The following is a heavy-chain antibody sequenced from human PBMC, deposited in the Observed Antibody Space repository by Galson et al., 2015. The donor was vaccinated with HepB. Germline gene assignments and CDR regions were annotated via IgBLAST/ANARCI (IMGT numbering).Heavy chain of an antibody. CDR1: GFTFNSYV. CDR2: ISYDGNNK. J-gene: IGHJ6*02. Sequence: SLRLSCAASGFTFNSYVMHWVRQAPGKGLEWVAVISYDGNNKYYADAVKGRITISRHNSKNALYLHMNSLRPEDTAVYYCVRAVPGLASYYGMDVWGQGTTVTVSS. V-gene: IGHV3-30-3*01. D-gene: IGHD6-13*01. CDR3: VRAVPGLASYYGMDV.